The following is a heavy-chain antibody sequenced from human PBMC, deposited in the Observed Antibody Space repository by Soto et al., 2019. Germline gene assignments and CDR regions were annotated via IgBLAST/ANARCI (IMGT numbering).Heavy chain of an antibody. CDR3: AIRTPSNDY. J-gene: IGHJ4*02. Sequence: GESLKISCKGSGYSFTSYLISWVRQMPGKGLEWMERIDPSDSYTNYSPSFQGHVTISADKSISTAYLQWSSLKASDTAMYYCAIRTPSNDYWGQGTLVTVSS. D-gene: IGHD1-7*01. V-gene: IGHV5-10-1*01. CDR1: GYSFTSYL. CDR2: IDPSDSYT.